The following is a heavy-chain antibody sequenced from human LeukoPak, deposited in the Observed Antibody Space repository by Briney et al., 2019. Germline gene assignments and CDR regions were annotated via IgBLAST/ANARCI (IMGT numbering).Heavy chain of an antibody. Sequence: GGSLRLSCTTSGFTFGDYAMSWVRQAPGKGLEWVSAISGSGGSTYYADSVKGRFTISRDNSKNTLYLQMNSLRAEDTAVYYCAKAISGSYSFDYWGQGTLVTVSS. CDR1: GFTFGDYA. CDR2: ISGSGGST. J-gene: IGHJ4*02. D-gene: IGHD1-26*01. CDR3: AKAISGSYSFDY. V-gene: IGHV3-23*01.